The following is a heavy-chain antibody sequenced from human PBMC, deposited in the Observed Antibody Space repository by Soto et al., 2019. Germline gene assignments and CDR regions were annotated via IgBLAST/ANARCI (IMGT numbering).Heavy chain of an antibody. D-gene: IGHD3-3*01. CDR1: GYTFTSYG. CDR2: ISAYNGNT. CDR3: ARDGYYDFWSGYYTYYYYYMDV. Sequence: ASVKVSCKASGYTFTSYGISWVRQEPGQGLEWMGWISAYNGNTNYAQKLQGRVTMTTDTSTSTAYMELRSLRSDDTAVYYCARDGYYDFWSGYYTYYYYYMDVWGKGTTVTVSS. J-gene: IGHJ6*03. V-gene: IGHV1-18*01.